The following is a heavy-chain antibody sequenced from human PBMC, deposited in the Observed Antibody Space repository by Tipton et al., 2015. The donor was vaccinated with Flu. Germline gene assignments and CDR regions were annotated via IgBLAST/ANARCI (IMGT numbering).Heavy chain of an antibody. CDR2: INPNSGGT. V-gene: IGHV1-2*02. Sequence: QVQLVQSGAEVKKPGASVKVSCKASGYTFTGYYMHWVRQAPGQGLEWMGWINPNSGGTNYAQKFQGRVTMTRDTSISTAYMEPSRLRSDDTAVYYCARDTHYYGSGSIPLGMDVWGQGTTVTVSS. CDR3: ARDTHYYGSGSIPLGMDV. D-gene: IGHD3-10*01. J-gene: IGHJ6*02. CDR1: GYTFTGYY.